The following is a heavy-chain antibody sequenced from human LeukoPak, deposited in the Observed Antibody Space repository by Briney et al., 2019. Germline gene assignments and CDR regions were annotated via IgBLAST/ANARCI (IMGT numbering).Heavy chain of an antibody. J-gene: IGHJ4*02. D-gene: IGHD2-15*01. V-gene: IGHV3-64*01. CDR2: ISSDGGSP. CDR3: AREYCSGGRCQYYFDY. CDR1: GFTFSSYA. Sequence: GGSLRLSCAASGFTFSSYAMHWVRQAPGKGLEYVSGISSDGGSPFHVNSVKGIFTISRDNSKDTLYLQMGSLRAEDMAVYYCAREYCSGGRCQYYFDYWDQGTLVTVSS.